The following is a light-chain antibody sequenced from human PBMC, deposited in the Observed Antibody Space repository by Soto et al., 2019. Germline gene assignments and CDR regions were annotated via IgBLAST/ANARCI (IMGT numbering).Light chain of an antibody. CDR1: QGIRNF. CDR3: QKYSSVPV. Sequence: DIQMTQSPTSLSASVGDRVTITCRASQGIRNFVAWYQQKPGKAPKLLIYAASTLQSGVPSRFSGSGSGTDFTLTIHSLQPEDVATYSCQKYSSVPVFGTGNKVEIK. CDR2: AAS. J-gene: IGKJ3*01. V-gene: IGKV1-27*01.